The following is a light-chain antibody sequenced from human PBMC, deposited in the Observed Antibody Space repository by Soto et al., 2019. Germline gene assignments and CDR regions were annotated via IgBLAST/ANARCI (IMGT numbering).Light chain of an antibody. CDR1: QGISDF. CDR3: QQYDYLPLT. CDR2: DAS. J-gene: IGKJ4*01. V-gene: IGKV1-33*01. Sequence: DLQMTQSPSSLSASLGDRVTITCQASQGISDFLNWYQQKPGKAPKLLIYDASNLETGVPSRFSGGGSGTDFTFTISSLQPEDIATYYCQQYDYLPLTFGGGTRVEIK.